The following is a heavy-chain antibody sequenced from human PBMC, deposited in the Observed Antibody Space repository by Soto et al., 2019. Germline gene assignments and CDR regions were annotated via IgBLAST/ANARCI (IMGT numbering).Heavy chain of an antibody. J-gene: IGHJ5*02. V-gene: IGHV1-46*03. Sequence: GASVKVSCKASGYTFTSYYMHWVRQSPGQWLEWMGIINPSGGSTSYAQKFQGRVTMTRDTYTSTVYMELSSLRSEDTAVYYCAWKGGLLWEKNWFDPWGQGTLVTVSS. CDR3: AWKGGLLWEKNWFDP. D-gene: IGHD1-26*01. CDR1: GYTFTSYY. CDR2: INPSGGST.